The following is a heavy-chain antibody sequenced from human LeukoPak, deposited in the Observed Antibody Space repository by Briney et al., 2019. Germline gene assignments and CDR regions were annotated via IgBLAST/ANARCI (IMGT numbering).Heavy chain of an antibody. CDR1: GFTFSNYD. Sequence: HSGGSLRLSCVAAGFTFSNYDMHWVRQAPGKGLEWVASMRNDGSQIYHADSVKGRFTISRDNSKNTLYLQMNSLRVEDTAISYCAKDMGRRIFGVAYDAFHTWGQGTMVTVSS. CDR3: AKDMGRRIFGVAYDAFHT. J-gene: IGHJ3*02. V-gene: IGHV3-30*02. CDR2: MRNDGSQI. D-gene: IGHD3-3*01.